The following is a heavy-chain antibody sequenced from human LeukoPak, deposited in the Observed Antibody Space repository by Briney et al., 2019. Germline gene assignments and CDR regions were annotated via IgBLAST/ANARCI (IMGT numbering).Heavy chain of an antibody. V-gene: IGHV5-51*01. CDR3: ARPGNSIHCSSTSCYFDY. CDR1: GYSFTSYW. CDR2: IYPGDSDT. D-gene: IGHD2-2*01. Sequence: PGESLKISCKGSGYSFTSYWIGWVRQMPGKGLEWMGIIYPGDSDTRYSPSFQGQVTISADKSISTAYLPWSSLKASDTAMYYCARPGNSIHCSSTSCYFDYRGQGTLVTVSS. J-gene: IGHJ4*02.